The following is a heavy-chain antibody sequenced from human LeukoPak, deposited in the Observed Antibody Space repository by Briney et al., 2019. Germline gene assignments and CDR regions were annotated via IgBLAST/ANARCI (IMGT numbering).Heavy chain of an antibody. V-gene: IGHV3-30*02. J-gene: IGHJ6*03. CDR2: IRYDGSNK. CDR3: AKDSSVGYSDWLAPGGDPYYMDV. D-gene: IGHD3-9*01. CDR1: GFTFSHYG. Sequence: GGSLRLSCAASGFTFSHYGMHWVRQAPGKGLEWVAFIRYDGSNKSHGDSVKGRFTISRDNSKNTLYLQMNSLRAEDTAVYYCAKDSSVGYSDWLAPGGDPYYMDVWGKGTTVTSSS.